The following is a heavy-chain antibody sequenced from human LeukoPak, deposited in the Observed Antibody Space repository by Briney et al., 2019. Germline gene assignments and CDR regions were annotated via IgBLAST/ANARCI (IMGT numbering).Heavy chain of an antibody. Sequence: GGSLRLSCAASGFTFSSYSMNWVRQAPGKGLEWVSSISSSSSYIYYADSVKGRFTISRDNAKNSLYLQMNSLRAEDTAVYYCARDYSGYECGSYYYMDVWGKGTTVTVSS. CDR3: ARDYSGYECGSYYYMDV. V-gene: IGHV3-21*01. CDR1: GFTFSSYS. D-gene: IGHD5-12*01. J-gene: IGHJ6*03. CDR2: ISSSSSYI.